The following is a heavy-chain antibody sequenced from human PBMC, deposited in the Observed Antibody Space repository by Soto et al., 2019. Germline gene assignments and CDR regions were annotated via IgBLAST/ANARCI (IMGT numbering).Heavy chain of an antibody. CDR2: IYDTGISGYTPST. CDR1: GGSITSSY. Sequence: SETLSLTCTVSGGSITSSYWSWIRRPPGKGLEWIAYIYDTGISGYTPSTSYNPSLTSRVTMSVDTSKSQFSLKLTSVTAADTAVYYCARGEDAFFYYGLDVWGQGITVTVSS. J-gene: IGHJ6*02. V-gene: IGHV4-59*01. CDR3: ARGEDAFFYYGLDV.